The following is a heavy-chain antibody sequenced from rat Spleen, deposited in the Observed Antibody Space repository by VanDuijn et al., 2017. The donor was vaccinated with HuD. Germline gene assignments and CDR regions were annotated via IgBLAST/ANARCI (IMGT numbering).Heavy chain of an antibody. D-gene: IGHD5-1*01. V-gene: IGHV5-31*01. CDR2: ITTTGGRN. CDR3: ASHWGRAYFDY. J-gene: IGHJ2*01. Sequence: EVQLVESGGGLVQPGRSLKLSCVASGFTFNNYWMTWIRQAPGKGLEWVASITTTGGRNFYRDSVKGRFTISRDNAKSSLYLQMDSLRSEDTATYYCASHWGRAYFDYWGQGVMVAVSS. CDR1: GFTFNNYW.